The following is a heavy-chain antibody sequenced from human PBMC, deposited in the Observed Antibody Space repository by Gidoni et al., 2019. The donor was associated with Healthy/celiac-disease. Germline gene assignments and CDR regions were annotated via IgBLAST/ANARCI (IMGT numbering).Heavy chain of an antibody. Sequence: QVQLQQWGAGRLKPSETLSLPCHVYGGSFSGYYWSWIRQPPGKGLEWIGEINHSGSTNYNPSLKSRVTISVDTSKNQFSLKLSSVTAADTAVYYCARGFLVITGTTEAFDIWGQGTMVTVSS. CDR3: ARGFLVITGTTEAFDI. CDR1: GGSFSGYY. V-gene: IGHV4-34*01. J-gene: IGHJ3*02. CDR2: INHSGST. D-gene: IGHD1-7*01.